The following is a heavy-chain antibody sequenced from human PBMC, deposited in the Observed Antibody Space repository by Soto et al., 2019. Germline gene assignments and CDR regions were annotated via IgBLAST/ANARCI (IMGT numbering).Heavy chain of an antibody. Sequence: QVQLQESGPGLVKPSQTLSLTCTVSGGSISSGGHYWSWIRQHPGKGLEWIGYIYYSGSTYYNPSLKSRLTISVDTSKNQFSLKLSSVTAADTAVYYCAALHYNSSWYGSDYWGQGTLVTVSS. CDR2: IYYSGST. CDR1: GGSISSGGHY. CDR3: AALHYNSSWYGSDY. D-gene: IGHD6-13*01. J-gene: IGHJ4*02. V-gene: IGHV4-31*03.